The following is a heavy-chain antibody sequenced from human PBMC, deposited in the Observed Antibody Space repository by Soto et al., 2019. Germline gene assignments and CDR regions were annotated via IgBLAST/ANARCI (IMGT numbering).Heavy chain of an antibody. V-gene: IGHV5-10-1*01. CDR1: GYSFTSYS. J-gene: IGHJ5*01. CDR3: ARHLSPYSSSFAA. D-gene: IGHD6-13*01. Sequence: EVQLVQSGAEVKKPGESLRISCKGSGYSFTSYSISWVRQMPGKGLEWMGRIDPSDSYTNYSPSFQGHVTISADKSISTAYLQWSSLKASDTAIYYCARHLSPYSSSFAAWGHGTLVTVSS. CDR2: IDPSDSYT.